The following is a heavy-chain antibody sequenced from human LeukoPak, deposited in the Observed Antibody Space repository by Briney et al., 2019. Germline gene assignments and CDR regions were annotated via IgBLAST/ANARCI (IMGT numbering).Heavy chain of an antibody. Sequence: GASVKASFKASGYTFTGYYMHWVRQAPGQGLEWMGRINPNSGGTNYAQKFPGRVNMTSDTSISKAYMELSRLRSDDTAVYYCASSDSSGYYSFDYWGQGTLVTVSS. D-gene: IGHD3-22*01. CDR2: INPNSGGT. J-gene: IGHJ4*02. V-gene: IGHV1-2*06. CDR3: ASSDSSGYYSFDY. CDR1: GYTFTGYY.